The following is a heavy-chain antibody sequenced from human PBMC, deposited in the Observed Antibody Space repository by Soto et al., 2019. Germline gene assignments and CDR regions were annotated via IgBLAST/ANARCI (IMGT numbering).Heavy chain of an antibody. CDR3: ARGEGLLWFGETLRYYFDY. CDR2: INHSGST. Sequence: QVQLQQWGAGLLKPSETLSLTCAVYGGSFSGYYWSWIRQPPGKGLEWIGEINHSGSTNYNPSLKSRVTISVDTSKNQFSLKLSSVTAADTAVYYCARGEGLLWFGETLRYYFDYWGQGTLVTVSS. D-gene: IGHD3-10*01. J-gene: IGHJ4*02. CDR1: GGSFSGYY. V-gene: IGHV4-34*01.